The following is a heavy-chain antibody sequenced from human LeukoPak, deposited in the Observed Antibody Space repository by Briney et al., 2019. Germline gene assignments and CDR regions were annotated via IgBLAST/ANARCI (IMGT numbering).Heavy chain of an antibody. J-gene: IGHJ4*02. CDR2: IYYSGSA. D-gene: IGHD6-25*01. V-gene: IGHV4-59*01. Sequence: SETLSLTCTVSGGSISDYSWSWIRQPPGKGLEWIGNIYYSGSANHNPSLKSRVTISRDTSKNQFSLKLTSVTTADTAVYYCARAGGVKTAALDLDYWGQGTLVTASS. CDR1: GGSISDYS. CDR3: ARAGGVKTAALDLDY.